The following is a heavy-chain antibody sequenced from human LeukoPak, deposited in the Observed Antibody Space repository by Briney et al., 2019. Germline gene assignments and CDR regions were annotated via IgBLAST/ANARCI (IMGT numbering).Heavy chain of an antibody. D-gene: IGHD3-10*01. Sequence: SETLSLTCTVSGGSISSYYWSWIRQPAGKGLEWIGRISTSGSTNYDPSLKSRLIISIDKSKNQFSLRLSSATAADTAVYYCASHQYGSGSYYHDYWGQGTLVTVSS. J-gene: IGHJ4*02. CDR3: ASHQYGSGSYYHDY. CDR2: ISTSGST. V-gene: IGHV4-4*07. CDR1: GGSISSYY.